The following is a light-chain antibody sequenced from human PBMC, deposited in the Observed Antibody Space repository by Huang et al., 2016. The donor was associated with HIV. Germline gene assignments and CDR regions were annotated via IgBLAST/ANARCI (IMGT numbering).Light chain of an antibody. CDR3: QHYDSLPPWT. CDR2: DAS. V-gene: IGKV1-33*01. Sequence: DIQMTQSPSSLSASIGDRVTITCQASQDICKYLNWYQQKSGQAPKLLIFDASNLQTGVSSRFSGSGSGTDVTFTINTLQPEDIATYYCQHYDSLPPWTFGQGTRVQI. CDR1: QDICKY. J-gene: IGKJ1*01.